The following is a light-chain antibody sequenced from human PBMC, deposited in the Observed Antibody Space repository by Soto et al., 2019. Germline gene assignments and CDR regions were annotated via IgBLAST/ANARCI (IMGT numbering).Light chain of an antibody. CDR1: QNINSRY. CDR2: GAS. J-gene: IGKJ3*01. Sequence: EIVLTQSPGTLSLSPGERATLSCRASQNINSRYLAWYQQKPGQAPRLLIYGASSRATGIPDRFSGSGSGTDFTLTISRLEPEDFAVYCCQQFGSSPGFTFGPGTKVDIK. V-gene: IGKV3-20*01. CDR3: QQFGSSPGFT.